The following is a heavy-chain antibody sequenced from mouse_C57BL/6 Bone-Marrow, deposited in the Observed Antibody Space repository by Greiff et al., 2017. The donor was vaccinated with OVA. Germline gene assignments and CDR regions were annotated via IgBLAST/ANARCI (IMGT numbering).Heavy chain of an antibody. CDR1: GYTFTSYW. Sequence: VQLQQPGAELVKPGASVKMSCKASGYTFTSYWIAWVKQRPGQGLEWIGDIYPGSGSTNYNEKFKSKATLTVDTSSSTAYMQLSSLTSEDSAVYYCARWAYYDYDERNYWGQGTTLTVSS. CDR2: IYPGSGST. D-gene: IGHD2-4*01. J-gene: IGHJ2*01. CDR3: ARWAYYDYDERNY. V-gene: IGHV1-55*01.